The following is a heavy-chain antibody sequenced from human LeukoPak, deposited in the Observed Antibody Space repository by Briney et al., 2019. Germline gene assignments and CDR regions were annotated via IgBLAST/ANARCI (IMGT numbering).Heavy chain of an antibody. Sequence: GGSLRLSCAASGFTFSSYWMHWVRQAPGKGLVWVSRINSDGSSTSYADSEKGRFTISRDNAKNTLYLQMNSLRAEDTAVYYCAREDPAAFYYYYGMDVWGQGTTVTVSS. J-gene: IGHJ6*02. CDR1: GFTFSSYW. CDR3: AREDPAAFYYYYGMDV. D-gene: IGHD2-2*01. CDR2: INSDGSST. V-gene: IGHV3-74*01.